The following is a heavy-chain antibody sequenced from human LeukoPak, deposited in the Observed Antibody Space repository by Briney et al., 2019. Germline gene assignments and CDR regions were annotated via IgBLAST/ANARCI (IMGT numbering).Heavy chain of an antibody. CDR2: ISSSSSYI. V-gene: IGHV3-21*01. Sequence: GGSLRLSCAASGFTFSSYSMNWVRQAPGKGLEWVSSISSSSSYIYYADSVKGRFTISRDNAKNSLYLQMNSLRAEDTAVYYCAREGPRGNSQFDYWGQGTLVTVSS. J-gene: IGHJ4*02. D-gene: IGHD2/OR15-2a*01. CDR1: GFTFSSYS. CDR3: AREGPRGNSQFDY.